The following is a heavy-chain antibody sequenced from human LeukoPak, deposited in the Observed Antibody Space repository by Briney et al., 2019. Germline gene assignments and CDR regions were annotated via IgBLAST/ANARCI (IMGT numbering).Heavy chain of an antibody. CDR2: ISGSGGST. Sequence: GGSLRLSCAASGFTFSSYAMSWVRQAPGEGLEWVSAISGSGGSTYYADSVKGRFTISRDNSKNTLYLQMNSLRAEDTAVYYCAKDPEVLRFLEWLTWGQGTLVTVSS. V-gene: IGHV3-23*01. CDR1: GFTFSSYA. CDR3: AKDPEVLRFLEWLT. J-gene: IGHJ5*02. D-gene: IGHD3-3*01.